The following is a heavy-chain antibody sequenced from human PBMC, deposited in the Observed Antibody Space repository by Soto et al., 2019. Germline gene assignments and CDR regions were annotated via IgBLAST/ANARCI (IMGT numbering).Heavy chain of an antibody. CDR1: GGSISSGDYY. CDR2: IYYRGSP. V-gene: IGHV4-30-4*01. Sequence: QVQLQESGPGLVKPSQTLSLTCTVSGGSISSGDYYWSWIRQPPGKGLEWIGYIYYRGSPYYNPSLKSRVTISVDTSKNQSSLKLSSVTAAYTAVYYWASNSYGYTFYAYWGQGTLVTVSS. CDR3: ASNSYGYTFYAY. J-gene: IGHJ4*02. D-gene: IGHD5-18*01.